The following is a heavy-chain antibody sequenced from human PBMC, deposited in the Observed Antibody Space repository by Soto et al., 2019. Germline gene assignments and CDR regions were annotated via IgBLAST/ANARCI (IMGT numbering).Heavy chain of an antibody. D-gene: IGHD3-22*01. CDR2: ISGSGGST. V-gene: IGHV3-23*01. J-gene: IGHJ4*02. CDR3: AKDFYDSSGSSFDY. Sequence: PGGSLRLSCAASGFTFSSYAMSWVRQAPGKGLEWVSAISGSGGSTHYADSVKGRFTISRDKSKNTLYLQMSSLRAGDTAVYYCAKDFYDSSGSSFDYWGQGTLVTVSS. CDR1: GFTFSSYA.